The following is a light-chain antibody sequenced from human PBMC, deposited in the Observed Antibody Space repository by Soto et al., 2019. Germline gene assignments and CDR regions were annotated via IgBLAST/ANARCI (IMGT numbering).Light chain of an antibody. V-gene: IGKV3-20*01. J-gene: IGKJ4*01. Sequence: EIVLTQSPGTLSLSPGHRATLSCRASQTFGSSYLAWYQQKPGQAPRLLIYDASNRATGIPDRFSGSGSGTDFTLTISRLEPEDFVVYYCHHYGGSPTFGGGTKVDIK. CDR1: QTFGSSY. CDR2: DAS. CDR3: HHYGGSPT.